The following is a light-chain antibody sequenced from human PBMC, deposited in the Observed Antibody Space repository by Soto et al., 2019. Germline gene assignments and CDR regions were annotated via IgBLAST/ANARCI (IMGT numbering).Light chain of an antibody. CDR1: QSVSSN. CDR2: GAS. V-gene: IGKV3-15*01. CDR3: QQYNTWPPKYT. J-gene: IGKJ2*01. Sequence: EIVMTQFPAILSVSPGERATVSCRASQSVSSNLAWYQQKPGQAPRLLIYGASTRATGIPARFSGSGSGTEFTLSISSLQSEDFAVYYCQQYNTWPPKYTFGQGTKLEIK.